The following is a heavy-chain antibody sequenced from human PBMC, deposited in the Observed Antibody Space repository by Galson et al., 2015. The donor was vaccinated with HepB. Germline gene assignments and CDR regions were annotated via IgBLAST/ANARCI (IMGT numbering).Heavy chain of an antibody. CDR3: ARDRGWLNRNSYWFDP. CDR1: GYTFTSYY. D-gene: IGHD3-10*01. Sequence: SVKVSCKASGYTFTSYYMHWVRQAPGQGLEWMGIINPSGGSTSYAQKFQGRVTMTRDTSTSTVYMELSSLRSEDTAVYYCARDRGWLNRNSYWFDPWGQGTLVTVSS. V-gene: IGHV1-46*01. CDR2: INPSGGST. J-gene: IGHJ5*02.